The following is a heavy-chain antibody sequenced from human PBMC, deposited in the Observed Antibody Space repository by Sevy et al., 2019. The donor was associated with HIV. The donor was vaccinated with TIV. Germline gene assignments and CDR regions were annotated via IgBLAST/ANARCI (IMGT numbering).Heavy chain of an antibody. V-gene: IGHV1-24*01. Sequence: ASVKVSCKVSGYTLTESSMHWVRQAPGKGLEWMGGFDPEDGETIYAQKFQGRVTMTEDTSTDTAYMELSSLRSEDTAVHYCATGRTLITGTTFDYWGQGTLVTVSS. CDR3: ATGRTLITGTTFDY. CDR1: GYTLTESS. CDR2: FDPEDGET. D-gene: IGHD1-7*01. J-gene: IGHJ4*02.